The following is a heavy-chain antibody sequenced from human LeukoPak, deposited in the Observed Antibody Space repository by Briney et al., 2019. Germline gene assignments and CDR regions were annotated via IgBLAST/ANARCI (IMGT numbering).Heavy chain of an antibody. D-gene: IGHD2-2*01. V-gene: IGHV1-69*13. Sequence: ASVKVSCKASGGTFSRYAMSWVRQAPGQGLEWMGGIIPIFGTASFAQKFQGRVTITADESTGTAYMELSSLRSEDTAVYYCARVVTPRYCSTPSCYWKGWFDPWGQGTLVTVSS. CDR3: ARVVTPRYCSTPSCYWKGWFDP. CDR2: IIPIFGTA. J-gene: IGHJ5*02. CDR1: GGTFSRYA.